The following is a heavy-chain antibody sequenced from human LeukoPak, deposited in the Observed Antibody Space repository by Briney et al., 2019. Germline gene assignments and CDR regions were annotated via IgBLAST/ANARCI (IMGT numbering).Heavy chain of an antibody. Sequence: GGSLRLSCAASGFTFSSYSMNWVRQAPGKGLEWVSYISSSSSTIYYADSVKGRFTISRDNAKNSLYLQMNSLRAEDTAVYYCARVASSGYYDAFDTWGHGKMVTVSS. CDR1: GFTFSSYS. J-gene: IGHJ3*02. D-gene: IGHD3-22*01. CDR2: ISSSSSTI. V-gene: IGHV3-48*01. CDR3: ARVASSGYYDAFDT.